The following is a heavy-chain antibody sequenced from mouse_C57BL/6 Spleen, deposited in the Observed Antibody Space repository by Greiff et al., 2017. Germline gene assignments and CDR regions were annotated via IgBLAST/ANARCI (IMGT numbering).Heavy chain of an antibody. CDR1: GISITTGNYR. Sequence: EVKVVESGPGLVKPSQTVFLTCTVTGISITTGNYRWSWIRQFPGNKLEWIGYIYYSGTITYNPSLTRRTTITRDTPKNQFFLEMNSLHAEDRATYYCERVDGYYFDYWGQGTTLTVSS. CDR2: IYYSGTI. CDR3: ERVDGYYFDY. D-gene: IGHD1-1*01. J-gene: IGHJ2*01. V-gene: IGHV3-5*01.